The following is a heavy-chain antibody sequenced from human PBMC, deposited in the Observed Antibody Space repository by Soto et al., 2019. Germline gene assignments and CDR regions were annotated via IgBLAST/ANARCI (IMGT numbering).Heavy chain of an antibody. J-gene: IGHJ3*02. CDR2: FGHNGEAT. D-gene: IGHD1-26*01. Sequence: EVPLLESGGGLGQPGGSLRLSCVASGFTYNVMNWVRQAPGKGLEWVSGFGHNGEATFYADSVRGRFTISRDNSKNVIFLQMDSLRVEDTAVYYCAKMVGRIVGATTGPLDIWGRGTLVTVAT. CDR3: AKMVGRIVGATTGPLDI. CDR1: GFTYNV. V-gene: IGHV3-23*01.